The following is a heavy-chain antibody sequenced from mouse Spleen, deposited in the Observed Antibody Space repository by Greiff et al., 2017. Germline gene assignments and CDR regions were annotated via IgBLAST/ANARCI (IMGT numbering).Heavy chain of an antibody. CDR2: IDPETGGT. D-gene: IGHD1-1*01. J-gene: IGHJ3*01. CDR3: TRYYGSSGWFAY. Sequence: VQLQESGAELVRPGASVTLSCKASGYTFTDYEMHWVKQTPVHGLEWIGAIDPETGGTAYNQKFKGKAILTADKSSSTAYMELRSLTSEDSAVYYCTRYYGSSGWFAYWGQGTLVTVSA. CDR1: GYTFTDYE. V-gene: IGHV1-15*01.